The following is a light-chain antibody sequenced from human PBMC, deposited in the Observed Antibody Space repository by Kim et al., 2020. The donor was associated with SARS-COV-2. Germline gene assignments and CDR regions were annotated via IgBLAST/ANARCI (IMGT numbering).Light chain of an antibody. CDR3: LQHHAYPRT. V-gene: IGKV1-33*01. CDR1: QDISNY. J-gene: IGKJ1*01. CDR2: DAS. Sequence: DIQMTQSPSSLSASVGDRVTITCQASQDISNYLNWYQQKPGKAPKLLIYDASNLETGVPSRFSGSGSGTEFTLTISSLQPEDFATYDCLQHHAYPRTFGQGTKVDIK.